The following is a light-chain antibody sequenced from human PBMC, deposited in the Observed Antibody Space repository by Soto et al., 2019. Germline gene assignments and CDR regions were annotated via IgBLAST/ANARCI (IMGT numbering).Light chain of an antibody. Sequence: EIVMTQSPATLSVSPGGRATLSCRASQSISDTLAWYQQKPGQAPRRLIFGASFRATGIPDRFSGSGSGTDFTLTISRLEPEDFAVYYCQQYGSSPTTFGQGTKVDIK. CDR2: GAS. CDR3: QQYGSSPTT. CDR1: QSISDT. V-gene: IGKV3-20*01. J-gene: IGKJ1*01.